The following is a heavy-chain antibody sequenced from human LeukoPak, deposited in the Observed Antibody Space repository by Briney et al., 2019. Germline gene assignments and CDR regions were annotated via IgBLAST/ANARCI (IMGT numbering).Heavy chain of an antibody. CDR2: IYHSGST. V-gene: IGHV4-4*02. D-gene: IGHD3-10*01. CDR3: ARGFMVRRYFDY. Sequence: SETLSLTCAASGGSISSSNWWSWVRQPPGQGLEWIGEIYHSGSTNYNPSLKSRVTISVDTSKNQFSLKLSSVTAADTAVYYCARGFMVRRYFDYWGQGTLVTVSS. CDR1: GGSISSSNW. J-gene: IGHJ4*02.